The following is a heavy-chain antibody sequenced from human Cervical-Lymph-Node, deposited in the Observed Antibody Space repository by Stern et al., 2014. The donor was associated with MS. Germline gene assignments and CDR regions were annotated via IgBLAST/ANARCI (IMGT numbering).Heavy chain of an antibody. J-gene: IGHJ5*02. Sequence: EVHLVESGGGLVKPGGSLRLYCAASGFTFSSYSMNWVRQAPGKGLEWVSSISSTNTYIYYADSVKGRFTIPRDNAKSSLYLPINSLRAEDTAVYHCARDSQIGWYPPGWFDPWGQGTLVTVSS. CDR3: ARDSQIGWYPPGWFDP. D-gene: IGHD6-19*01. CDR2: ISSTNTYI. CDR1: GFTFSSYS. V-gene: IGHV3-21*01.